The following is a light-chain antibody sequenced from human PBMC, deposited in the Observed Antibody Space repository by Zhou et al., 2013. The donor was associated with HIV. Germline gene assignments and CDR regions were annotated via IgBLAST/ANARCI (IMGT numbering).Light chain of an antibody. CDR3: QQAHSFPLT. V-gene: IGKV1-12*01. J-gene: IGKJ4*01. Sequence: DIQMTQSPSSVSASVGDRVTITCRASQDISTWLAWYQQKSGKAPELLIYGASSLQSGVPSRFSGSGSGTDFTLTISSLQPEDFGTYYCQQAHSFPLTFGGGTKVEIK. CDR2: GAS. CDR1: QDISTW.